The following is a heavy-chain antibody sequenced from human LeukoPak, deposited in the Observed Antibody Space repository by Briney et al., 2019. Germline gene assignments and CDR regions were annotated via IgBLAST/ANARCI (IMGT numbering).Heavy chain of an antibody. Sequence: GGSLRLSCAASGFSFRNYGMHWVRQAPGKGLEWVALIWYDGSDKYYADSVKGRFTISRDNTKNTLYLQMNSLRAEDTAVYYCARSSGWYGWGQGTLVTVSS. V-gene: IGHV3-33*01. J-gene: IGHJ4*02. CDR3: ARSSGWYG. CDR2: IWYDGSDK. CDR1: GFSFRNYG. D-gene: IGHD6-19*01.